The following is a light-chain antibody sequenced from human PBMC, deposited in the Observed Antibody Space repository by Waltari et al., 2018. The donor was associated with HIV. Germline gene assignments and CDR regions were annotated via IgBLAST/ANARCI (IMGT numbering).Light chain of an antibody. Sequence: SALPQPPSASGSPGQSVTISCTGTSSHAGGFDYVSWYHQQPPKAPKLILYEVNRRPAGVPDRFSGSKSGNTASLTVSGLQPEDEGDYYCSSYKDANDVVFGGGTKLTVL. CDR3: SSYKDANDVV. J-gene: IGLJ2*01. CDR1: SSHAGGFDY. V-gene: IGLV2-8*01. CDR2: EVN.